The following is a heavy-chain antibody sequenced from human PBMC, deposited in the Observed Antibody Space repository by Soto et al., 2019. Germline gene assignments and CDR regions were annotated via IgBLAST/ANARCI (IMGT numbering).Heavy chain of an antibody. D-gene: IGHD3-22*01. J-gene: IGHJ5*02. V-gene: IGHV4-39*01. CDR2: IYYSGST. CDR1: GGSISSSSYY. Sequence: KTSETLSLTCTVSGGSISSSSYYWGWIRQPPGKGLECIGSIYYSGSTYYNPSLKSRVTISVDTSKNQFSLKLSSVTAADTAVYYCARLDAAAVVVITPRLYNWFDPWGQGTLVTVSS. CDR3: ARLDAAAVVVITPRLYNWFDP.